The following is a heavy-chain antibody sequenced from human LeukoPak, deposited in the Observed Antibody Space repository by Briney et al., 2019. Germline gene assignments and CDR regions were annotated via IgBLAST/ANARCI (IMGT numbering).Heavy chain of an antibody. CDR2: INHSGST. CDR3: ARREDYYDSSGYYSDFDY. Sequence: NPSETLCLTCAVYGGSFSGYYWSWIRQPPGKGLEWIGEINHSGSTNYNPSLKSRVTISVDTSKNQFSLKLSSVTAADTAVYYCARREDYYDSSGYYSDFDYWGQGTLVTVSS. CDR1: GGSFSGYY. V-gene: IGHV4-34*01. J-gene: IGHJ4*02. D-gene: IGHD3-22*01.